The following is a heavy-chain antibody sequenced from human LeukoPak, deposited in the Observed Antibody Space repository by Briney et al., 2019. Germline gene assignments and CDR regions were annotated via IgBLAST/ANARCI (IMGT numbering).Heavy chain of an antibody. CDR3: ASSGSSSWYDY. CDR1: GGSFSGYY. J-gene: IGHJ4*02. V-gene: IGHV4-34*01. Sequence: SETLSLTWAVYGGSFSGYYWSWIRQPPVKGLEWIGEINHSGSTNYNPSLKSRVTISVDTSKNQFSLKLSSVTAADTAVYYCASSGSSSWYDYWGQGTLVTVSS. CDR2: INHSGST. D-gene: IGHD6-13*01.